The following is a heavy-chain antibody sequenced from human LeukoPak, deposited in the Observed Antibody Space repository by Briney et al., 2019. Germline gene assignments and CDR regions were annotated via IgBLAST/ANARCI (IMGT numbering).Heavy chain of an antibody. J-gene: IGHJ4*02. D-gene: IGHD1-26*01. V-gene: IGHV1-58*01. CDR3: TSDPTFYSGRYCFDY. CDR1: GFTFSNSA. Sequence: SVKVSCKASGFTFSNSAVQWVRQARGQRLEWIGWIAVGSGNTNYAQKFQERVAITRDMSTSTAYMELSSLRSEDTAVYYCTSDPTFYSGRYCFDYWGQGTLVTVSS. CDR2: IAVGSGNT.